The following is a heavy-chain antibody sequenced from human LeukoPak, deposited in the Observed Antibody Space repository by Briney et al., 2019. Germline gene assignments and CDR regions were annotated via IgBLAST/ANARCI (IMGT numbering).Heavy chain of an antibody. J-gene: IGHJ5*02. D-gene: IGHD2-15*01. V-gene: IGHV3-30-3*01. CDR2: ISYDGSNK. Sequence: GGSLRLSCAASGFTFSSYAMHWVRQAPGKGLEWVAVISYDGSNKYYADSVKGRFTISRDNSKNTLYLQMNSLRAEDTAVYYCAGDLVRAVVVAAGWFDPWGQGTLVTVSS. CDR3: AGDLVRAVVVAAGWFDP. CDR1: GFTFSSYA.